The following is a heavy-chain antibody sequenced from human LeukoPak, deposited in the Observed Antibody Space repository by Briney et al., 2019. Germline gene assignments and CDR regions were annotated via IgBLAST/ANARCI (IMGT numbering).Heavy chain of an antibody. Sequence: PSETLSLTCAVYGGSFSGYYWSWIRQPPGKGLEWIGEINHSGSTNCNPSLKSRVTISVDTSKNQFSLKLSSVTAADTAVYYCARSGYSSIAAAVDYWGQGTLVTVSP. CDR3: ARSGYSSIAAAVDY. CDR2: INHSGST. J-gene: IGHJ4*02. V-gene: IGHV4-34*01. D-gene: IGHD6-13*01. CDR1: GGSFSGYY.